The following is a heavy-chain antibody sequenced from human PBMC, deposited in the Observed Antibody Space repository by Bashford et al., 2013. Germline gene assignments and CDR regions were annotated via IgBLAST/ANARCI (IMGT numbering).Heavy chain of an antibody. Sequence: SETLSLTCAVYGGSFSGYYWSWIRQPPGKGLEWIGEINHNGNTHYNPSLKSRVTISVDMSRNQFSLKLNSVTAADTAVYFCAIGGSRGLLLRHWGQGTRVTVSS. CDR3: AIGGSRGLLLRH. CDR2: INHNGNT. CDR1: GGSFSGYY. D-gene: IGHD2-15*01. V-gene: IGHV4-34*01. J-gene: IGHJ4*02.